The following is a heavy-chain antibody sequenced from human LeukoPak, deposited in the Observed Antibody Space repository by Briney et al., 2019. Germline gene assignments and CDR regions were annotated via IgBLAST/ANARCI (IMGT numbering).Heavy chain of an antibody. J-gene: IGHJ5*02. CDR3: ARGDVPRGFDP. Sequence: SQTLSLTCTVSGGSISSGGYYWSWIRQPPGKGLGWIGYIYHSGSTYYNPSLKSRVTISVDRSKNQFSLKLSSVTAADTAVYYCARGDVPRGFDPWGQGTLVTVSS. D-gene: IGHD6-6*01. V-gene: IGHV4-30-2*01. CDR2: IYHSGST. CDR1: GGSISSGGYY.